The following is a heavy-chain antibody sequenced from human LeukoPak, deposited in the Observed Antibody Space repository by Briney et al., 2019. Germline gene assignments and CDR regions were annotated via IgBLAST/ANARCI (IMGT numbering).Heavy chain of an antibody. J-gene: IGHJ4*02. CDR2: IKQDGSEK. D-gene: IGHD3-3*01. CDR1: GFTFSSYW. CDR3: ASCDFWSGRDY. V-gene: IGHV3-7*01. Sequence: GGSLRLSCAASGFTFSSYWLSWVRQAPGKGLEWVANIKQDGSEKYYVDSVKGRFTISRDIAKNSLYLQMNSLRAEDTAVYYCASCDFWSGRDYWGQGTLVTVSS.